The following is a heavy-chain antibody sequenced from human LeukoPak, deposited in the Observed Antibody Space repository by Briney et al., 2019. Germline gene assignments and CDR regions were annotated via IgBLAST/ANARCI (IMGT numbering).Heavy chain of an antibody. Sequence: SGGSLRLSCTASGFTFSSYWMNWVRQAPGKGLEWVANIKQDGSEKYYVDSVKGRFTISRDNAKKSLYLQMNSLRAEDTAVYYCARETEMAKLDYWGQGTLVTVSS. V-gene: IGHV3-7*04. CDR1: GFTFSSYW. CDR3: ARETEMAKLDY. CDR2: IKQDGSEK. D-gene: IGHD5-24*01. J-gene: IGHJ4*02.